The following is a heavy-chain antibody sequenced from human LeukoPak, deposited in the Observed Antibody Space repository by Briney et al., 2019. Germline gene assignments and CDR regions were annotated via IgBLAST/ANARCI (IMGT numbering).Heavy chain of an antibody. Sequence: GALRLSCAASGFTFSSYWMSWVRQAPGKGLEGVANIKQDGSEKYYVDSVKGRFTISRDNAKNSLYLQMNSLRAEDTAVYYCARDHRSVVAANYWGQGTLVTVSS. CDR2: IKQDGSEK. CDR3: ARDHRSVVAANY. V-gene: IGHV3-7*01. J-gene: IGHJ4*02. D-gene: IGHD2-15*01. CDR1: GFTFSSYW.